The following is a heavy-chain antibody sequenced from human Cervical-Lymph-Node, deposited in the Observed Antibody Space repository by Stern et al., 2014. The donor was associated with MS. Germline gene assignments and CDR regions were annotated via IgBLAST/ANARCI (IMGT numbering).Heavy chain of an antibody. CDR1: GFTFSAYF. CDR2: ISSSSIYI. J-gene: IGHJ4*02. CDR3: ARGSAESRVDY. Sequence: EVQLVESGGGLVKPGGSLRLSCAASGFTFSAYFMNWVRQAPGKGLEWVSSISSSSIYIYYADSVRGRFTISRDNGKNSLYLQVNSLRVEDTAVYYCARGSAESRVDYGGQGTLVTVSS. V-gene: IGHV3-21*01.